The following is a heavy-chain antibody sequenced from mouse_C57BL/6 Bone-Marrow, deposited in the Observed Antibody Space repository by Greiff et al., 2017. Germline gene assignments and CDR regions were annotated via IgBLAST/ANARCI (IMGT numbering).Heavy chain of an antibody. Sequence: QVQLQQPGAELVMPGASVKLSCKASGYTFTSYWMHWVKQRPGQGLEWIGEIDPSDSYTNYNQKFKGKSTLTVDKSSSTAYMQLSSLTSEDSAVYYGARSPYYYGSSYDFDYWGQGTTLTVSS. CDR1: GYTFTSYW. CDR3: ARSPYYYGSSYDFDY. D-gene: IGHD1-1*01. V-gene: IGHV1-69*01. J-gene: IGHJ2*01. CDR2: IDPSDSYT.